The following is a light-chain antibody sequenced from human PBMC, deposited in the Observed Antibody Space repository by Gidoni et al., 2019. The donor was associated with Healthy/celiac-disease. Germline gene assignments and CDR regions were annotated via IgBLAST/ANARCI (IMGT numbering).Light chain of an antibody. V-gene: IGKV3-20*01. J-gene: IGKJ3*01. CDR2: GAS. Sequence: EIVLTQSPGTLSLSPGERATLSCLASQSVSSSYLAWYQQKPGQAPRLLIYGASSRATGIPDRFSGSGSGTDFTLTISRLEPEDFAVYYCQQYGSSPITFGPGTKVDIK. CDR1: QSVSSSY. CDR3: QQYGSSPIT.